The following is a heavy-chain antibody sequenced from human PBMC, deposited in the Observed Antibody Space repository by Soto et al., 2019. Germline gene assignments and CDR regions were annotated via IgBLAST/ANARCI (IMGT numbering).Heavy chain of an antibody. CDR2: IYHSGST. J-gene: IGHJ4*01. D-gene: IGHD3-22*01. Sequence: PSETLSLTCAVSGGSISSSNWWSWVRQPPGKGLEWIGEIYHSGSTNYNPSLKSRVTISVDKSKNQFSLKLSSVTAADTAVYYCASFPVIPGRDSPLIFDYWGQGTLVTISS. CDR3: ASFPVIPGRDSPLIFDY. CDR1: GGSISSSNW. V-gene: IGHV4-4*02.